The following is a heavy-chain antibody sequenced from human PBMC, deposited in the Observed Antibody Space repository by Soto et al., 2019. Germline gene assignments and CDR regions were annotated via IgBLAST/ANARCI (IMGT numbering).Heavy chain of an antibody. Sequence: EVNLVESGGGLVQPGGSLRLSCAASGVTVSNNYMSWVRQAPGKGLELVSSIYSGGNTYYADSVKGRFTISTDNSKNTLYLQMNSLSVEDTAVYYCARNVPVTTLGYWGQGTLVTVSS. CDR2: IYSGGNT. CDR1: GVTVSNNY. D-gene: IGHD4-17*01. CDR3: ARNVPVTTLGY. V-gene: IGHV3-66*01. J-gene: IGHJ4*02.